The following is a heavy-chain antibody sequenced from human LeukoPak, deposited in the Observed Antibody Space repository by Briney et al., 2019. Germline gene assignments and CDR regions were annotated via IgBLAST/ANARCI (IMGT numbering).Heavy chain of an antibody. Sequence: GASVKVSSKTSGHTFTSYGINWVRQAPGQGLEWMGWISAYNGNTNYAQNLEVRVTMTTDTSTCTAYMELRSLTSDDTAVYYCARDHRGSYGLDAFEIWGQGTMVTVSS. CDR3: ARDHRGSYGLDAFEI. D-gene: IGHD1-26*01. J-gene: IGHJ3*02. V-gene: IGHV1-18*01. CDR2: ISAYNGNT. CDR1: GHTFTSYG.